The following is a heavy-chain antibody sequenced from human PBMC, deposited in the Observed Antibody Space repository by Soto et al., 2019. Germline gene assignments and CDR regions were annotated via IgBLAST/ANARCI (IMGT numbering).Heavy chain of an antibody. V-gene: IGHV4-31*03. D-gene: IGHD2-2*01. J-gene: IGHJ6*02. CDR3: ARVRSYCSSTSCQPDYYYYGMDV. Sequence: PSETLSLTCTVSGGSISSDGYYWSWIRQHPGKGLEWIGYIYYSGSTYYNPSLKSRVTISVDTSKNQFSLKLSSVTAADTAVYYCARVRSYCSSTSCQPDYYYYGMDVWGQGTTVTVSS. CDR1: GGSISSDGYY. CDR2: IYYSGST.